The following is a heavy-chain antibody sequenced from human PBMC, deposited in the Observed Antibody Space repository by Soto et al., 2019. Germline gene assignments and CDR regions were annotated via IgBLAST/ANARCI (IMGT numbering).Heavy chain of an antibody. D-gene: IGHD4-17*01. CDR1: GGTFSSYA. J-gene: IGHJ4*02. Sequence: ASVKVSCKASGGTFSSYAISWVRQAPGQGLEWMGGIIPIFGTANYAQKFQGRVTITADESTSTAYMELSSLRSEDTAVYYCASGRMDDYGDYCLDYWGQGTLVTVSS. V-gene: IGHV1-69*13. CDR2: IIPIFGTA. CDR3: ASGRMDDYGDYCLDY.